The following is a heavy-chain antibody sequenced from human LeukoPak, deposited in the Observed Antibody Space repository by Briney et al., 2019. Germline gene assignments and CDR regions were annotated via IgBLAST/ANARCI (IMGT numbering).Heavy chain of an antibody. V-gene: IGHV1-18*01. CDR2: ISAYNGNT. D-gene: IGHD6-13*01. Sequence: EASVKVSCKASGYTFTSYGISWVRQAPGPGLEWMGWISAYNGNTNYAQKLQGRVTMTTDTSTSTAYMELRSLRSDDTAVYYCAREQQPATYDYWGQGTLVTVSS. J-gene: IGHJ4*02. CDR1: GYTFTSYG. CDR3: AREQQPATYDY.